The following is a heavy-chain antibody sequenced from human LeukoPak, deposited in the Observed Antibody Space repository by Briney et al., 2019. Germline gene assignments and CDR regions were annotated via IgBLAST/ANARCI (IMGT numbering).Heavy chain of an antibody. V-gene: IGHV1-18*01. D-gene: IGHD6-13*01. CDR2: ISAYNGNT. CDR1: GYTFTSYG. J-gene: IGHJ5*02. Sequence: ASVTVSCKASGYTFTSYGISWVRQAPGQGLEWMGWISAYNGNTNYAQKLQGRVTMTTDTSTSTAYMELRSLRSDDTAVYYCARVHXSXWYXTSAPGPVDPWGQGTLVTVSS. CDR3: ARVHXSXWYXTSAPGPVDP.